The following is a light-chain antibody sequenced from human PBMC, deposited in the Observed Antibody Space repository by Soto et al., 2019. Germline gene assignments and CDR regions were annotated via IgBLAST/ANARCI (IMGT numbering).Light chain of an antibody. V-gene: IGLV2-14*03. CDR3: SSHTSSGTRV. J-gene: IGLJ1*01. CDR2: DVS. CDR1: SSDVGAYDY. Sequence: QSALTQPASVSGSLGQSITISCTGTSSDVGAYDYVSWYQQYPGKAPKLIIYDVSYRPSGVSNRFSGSKSGNTASLTISGLQAEDETDYYCSSHTSSGTRVFGTGTKLTVL.